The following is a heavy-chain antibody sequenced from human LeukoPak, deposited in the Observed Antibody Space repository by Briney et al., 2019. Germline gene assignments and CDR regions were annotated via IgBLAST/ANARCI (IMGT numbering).Heavy chain of an antibody. V-gene: IGHV3-33*01. D-gene: IGHD2-21*02. CDR3: ARVPCGGDCYWVDY. J-gene: IGHJ4*02. Sequence: GRSLRLSCAASGFTFRSYGTHWVRQAPGKGLEWVAVIWYDGSNKYYADSVKGRFTISRDNSKNTLYLQMNSLRAEDTAVYYCARVPCGGDCYWVDYWGQGTLVTVSS. CDR2: IWYDGSNK. CDR1: GFTFRSYG.